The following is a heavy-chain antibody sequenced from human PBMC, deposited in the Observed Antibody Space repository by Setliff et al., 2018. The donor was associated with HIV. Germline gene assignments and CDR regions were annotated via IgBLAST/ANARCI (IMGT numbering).Heavy chain of an antibody. D-gene: IGHD3-16*02. CDR2: IYRSGST. CDR3: ARHKDSDYVWGSYRPDGFDI. Sequence: PSGTLSLTCTVSGGSSSSSSFYWGWIRQPPGKGLEWIGNIYRSGSTYYSPSLRSRVTISVDTSKNQFYLNLNSVTDADTALYYGARHKDSDYVWGSYRPDGFDIWGQGTTVTVSS. J-gene: IGHJ3*02. CDR1: GGSSSSSSFY. V-gene: IGHV4-39*01.